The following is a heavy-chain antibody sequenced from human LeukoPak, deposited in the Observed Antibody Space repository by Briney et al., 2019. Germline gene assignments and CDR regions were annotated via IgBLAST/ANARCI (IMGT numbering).Heavy chain of an antibody. Sequence: PSQTLSLTCTVSGGSISSGGYYWGWIRQPPGKGLEWIGSIYHSGSTYYNPSLKSRVTISVDTSKNQFSLKLSSVTAADTAVYYCARVGEYSSSWYPSPYYFDYWGQGTLVTVSS. V-gene: IGHV4-39*07. CDR2: IYHSGST. D-gene: IGHD6-13*01. J-gene: IGHJ4*02. CDR3: ARVGEYSSSWYPSPYYFDY. CDR1: GGSISSGGYY.